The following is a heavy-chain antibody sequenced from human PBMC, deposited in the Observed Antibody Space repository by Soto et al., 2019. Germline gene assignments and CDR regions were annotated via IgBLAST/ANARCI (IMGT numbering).Heavy chain of an antibody. CDR2: ISSSSSYI. J-gene: IGHJ4*02. D-gene: IGHD5-12*01. V-gene: IGHV3-21*01. Sequence: PGGSLRLSCAASGFTFSSYSMNWVRQAPGKGLEWVSSISSSSSYIYYADSVKGRFTISRDNAKNSLYLQMNSLRAEDTAVYYCARVVGYSGYAIDYWGQGTLVTVS. CDR1: GFTFSSYS. CDR3: ARVVGYSGYAIDY.